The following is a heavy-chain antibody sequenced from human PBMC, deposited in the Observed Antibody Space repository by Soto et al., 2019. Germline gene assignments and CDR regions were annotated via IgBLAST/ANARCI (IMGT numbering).Heavy chain of an antibody. J-gene: IGHJ4*02. D-gene: IGHD1-7*01. Sequence: QVQLQQWGAGLLKPSETLSLTCAVYGGSFSGYYWTWIRQPPGTGLEWIGEINHSGSTNYNPSLRTRATSTVDTPKNHVSLTLTSVTAADTAVYYCARDKTTGLFDYWGQGTLVSVAS. CDR3: ARDKTTGLFDY. CDR1: GGSFSGYY. CDR2: INHSGST. V-gene: IGHV4-34*01.